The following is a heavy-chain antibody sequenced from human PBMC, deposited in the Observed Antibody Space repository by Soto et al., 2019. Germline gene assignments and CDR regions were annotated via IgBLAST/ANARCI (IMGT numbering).Heavy chain of an antibody. J-gene: IGHJ3*02. V-gene: IGHV3-23*01. Sequence: GGSLRLSCAASGFTFSSYAMSWVRQAPGKGLEWVSAISGSGGSTYYADSVKGRFTISRDNSKNTLYLQMNSLRAEDTAVYYCAKDGYCSSTSCYLGAFDIWGQGTMVTVSS. CDR2: ISGSGGST. CDR3: AKDGYCSSTSCYLGAFDI. D-gene: IGHD2-2*03. CDR1: GFTFSSYA.